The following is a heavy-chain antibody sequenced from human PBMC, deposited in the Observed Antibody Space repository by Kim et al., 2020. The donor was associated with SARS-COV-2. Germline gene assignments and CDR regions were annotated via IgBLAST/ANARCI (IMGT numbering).Heavy chain of an antibody. D-gene: IGHD6-13*01. CDR2: IYPGDSDT. Sequence: GESLKISCKGSGYSFTNYWIGWVRQMPGKGLEWMGIIYPGDSDTRYSPSFQGQVTISADKSISTAYLQWSSLKASDTAMYYCARLQSSSSWYRESSGINWFAPWGQGTLVPVSS. V-gene: IGHV5-51*01. CDR1: GYSFTNYW. CDR3: ARLQSSSSWYRESSGINWFAP. J-gene: IGHJ5*02.